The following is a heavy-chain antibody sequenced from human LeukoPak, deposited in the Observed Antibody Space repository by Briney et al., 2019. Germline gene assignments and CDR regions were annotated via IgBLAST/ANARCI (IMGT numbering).Heavy chain of an antibody. CDR1: GDSVSSNSAA. CDR2: TYYRSKWYN. J-gene: IGHJ6*02. CDR3: ARDFMVRGTSVDV. V-gene: IGHV6-1*01. D-gene: IGHD3-10*01. Sequence: SQTLSLTCAISGDSVSSNSAAWNWIRQSPPRSLEWLGRTYYRSKWYNAYAVSVKSRITINPDTSKNQFSLQLNSVTPEDTAVYYCARDFMVRGTSVDVWGQGTTVTVSS.